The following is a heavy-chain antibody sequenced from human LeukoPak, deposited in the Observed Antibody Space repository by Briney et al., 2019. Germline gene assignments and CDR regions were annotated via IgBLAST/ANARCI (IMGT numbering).Heavy chain of an antibody. J-gene: IGHJ6*02. CDR2: MNPNSGNT. CDR1: GYTFTSYD. V-gene: IGHV1-8*01. D-gene: IGHD3-10*01. CDR3: ATLWFGEENYYYYGMDV. Sequence: WASVKVSCKASGYTFTSYDINWVRQATGQGLEWMGWMNPNSGNTGYAQKFRGRVTMTRNTSISTAYMELSSLRSEDTAVYYCATLWFGEENYYYYGMDVWGQGTTVTVSS.